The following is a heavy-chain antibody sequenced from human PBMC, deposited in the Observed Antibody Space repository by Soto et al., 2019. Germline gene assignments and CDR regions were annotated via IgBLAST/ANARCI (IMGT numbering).Heavy chain of an antibody. J-gene: IGHJ4*02. D-gene: IGHD6-6*01. CDR2: IYYSGST. V-gene: IGHV4-39*01. CDR1: GGSIIRSSYY. Sequence: PSETLSLTCTVSGGSIIRSSYYWGWIRQPPGKGLEWIGSIYYSGSTYYNPSLKSRVTISVDTSKNQFSLKLSSVTAADTAVYYCARREYSSSGGFDYWGQGTLVTVSS. CDR3: ARREYSSSGGFDY.